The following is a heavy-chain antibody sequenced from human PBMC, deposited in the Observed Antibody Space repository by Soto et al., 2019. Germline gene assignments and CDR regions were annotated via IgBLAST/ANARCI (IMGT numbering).Heavy chain of an antibody. CDR3: AGRGYGILTGYYNDY. CDR2: INHSGTT. Sequence: SETLSLTCADYGGSFSGYSWSWVRQPPGKGLEWIGEINHSGTTYYNTSPESRVTISVDTSKDQFSLKLSSLTAADTAVYYCAGRGYGILTGYYNDYWGQGTLVTVSS. J-gene: IGHJ4*02. CDR1: GGSFSGYS. V-gene: IGHV4-34*01. D-gene: IGHD3-9*01.